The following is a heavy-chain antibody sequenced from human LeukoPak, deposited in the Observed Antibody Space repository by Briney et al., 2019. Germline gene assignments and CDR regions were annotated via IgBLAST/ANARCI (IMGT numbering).Heavy chain of an antibody. D-gene: IGHD5-24*01. CDR3: ARGGEMATTYSWFDP. V-gene: IGHV1-69*06. J-gene: IGHJ5*02. CDR1: GGTFSSYA. Sequence: GASVKVSCKASGGTFSSYAISWVRQAPGQGLEWMGGIIPIFGTANYAQKFQGRVTITADKSTSTAYMELSSLRSEDTAVYYCARGGEMATTYSWFDPWGQGTLVTVSS. CDR2: IIPIFGTA.